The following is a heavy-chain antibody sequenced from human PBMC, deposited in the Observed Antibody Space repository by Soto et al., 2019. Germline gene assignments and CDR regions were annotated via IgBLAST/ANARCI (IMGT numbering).Heavy chain of an antibody. CDR2: IDPSDSYT. CDR1: GYSFTSYW. J-gene: IGHJ6*01. D-gene: IGHD4-4*01. CDR3: ASSLQGLYYYYGMDV. V-gene: IGHV5-10-1*01. Sequence: PVESLTSSCKDSGYSFTSYWISWVLQMPGKGLEWMGRIDPSDSYTNYSPSFQGHVTISADKSISTAYLQWSSLKASDTAMYYCASSLQGLYYYYGMDVWGQGTTVTVSS.